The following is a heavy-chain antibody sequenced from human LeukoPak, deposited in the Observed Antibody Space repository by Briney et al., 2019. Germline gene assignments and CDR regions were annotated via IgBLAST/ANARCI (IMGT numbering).Heavy chain of an antibody. J-gene: IGHJ5*02. CDR3: TRDRSGDNHGSLLPGFDP. D-gene: IGHD5-18*01. Sequence: PSETLSLTCAVSGASLSGYYWNWIRQPPGKGLEWCGEINDFGTTNYNSSLRSPLTMSVDLSKKQFSLSLTSVTAADTAVYYCTRDRSGDNHGSLLPGFDPWGQGTLVTVSS. CDR2: INDFGTT. CDR1: GASLSGYY. V-gene: IGHV4-34*01.